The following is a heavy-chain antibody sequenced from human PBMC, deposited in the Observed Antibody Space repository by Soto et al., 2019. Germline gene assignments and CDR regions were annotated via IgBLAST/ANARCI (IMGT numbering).Heavy chain of an antibody. CDR3: ARVAVAGTRVDY. Sequence: QVQLQESGPGLVKPSGTLSLTCAVSGGSISSSNWWSWVRQPPGKGLEWIGEIYHSGSTNYNPSLQSRVTISVDKSTNQFSPKLSSVTAADTAVYYCARVAVAGTRVDYWGQGTLVTVSS. CDR1: GGSISSSNW. V-gene: IGHV4-4*02. CDR2: IYHSGST. D-gene: IGHD6-19*01. J-gene: IGHJ4*02.